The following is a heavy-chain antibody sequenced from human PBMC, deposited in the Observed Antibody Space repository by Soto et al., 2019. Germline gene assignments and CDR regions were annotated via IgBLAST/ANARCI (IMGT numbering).Heavy chain of an antibody. CDR2: IYYSGST. J-gene: IGHJ6*02. CDR3: ARDPHPSFGETHYGMDV. Sequence: PSETLSLTCTVSGGSISSYYWSWIRQPPGKGLEWIGYIYYSGSTNYNPSLKSRVTISVDTSKNQFPLKLSSVTAADTAVYYCARDPHPSFGETHYGMDVWGQGTTVTVSS. CDR1: GGSISSYY. V-gene: IGHV4-59*01. D-gene: IGHD3-10*01.